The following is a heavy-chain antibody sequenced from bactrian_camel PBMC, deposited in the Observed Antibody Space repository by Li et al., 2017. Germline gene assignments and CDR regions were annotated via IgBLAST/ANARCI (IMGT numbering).Heavy chain of an antibody. CDR3: AAGPDVGREKHLTAEQVLSIRRNNF. CDR2: IDARGSTT. J-gene: IGHJ4*01. Sequence: VQLVESGGRVVQPGESLDLSCAASGFVFNTYGMKWSRQAPGKELEWVATIDARGSTTYYPPRLEGRFTISRDNAENTVYLQMNSLLPEDTAMYYCAAGPDVGREKHLTAEQVLSIRRNNFWGQGTQVTVS. CDR1: GFVFNTYG. D-gene: IGHD3*01. V-gene: IGHV3S40*01.